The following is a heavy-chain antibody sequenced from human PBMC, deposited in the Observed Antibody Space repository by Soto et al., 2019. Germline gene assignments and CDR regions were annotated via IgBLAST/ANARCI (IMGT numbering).Heavy chain of an antibody. D-gene: IGHD3-22*01. J-gene: IGHJ4*02. CDR1: GYIFAGYW. CDR3: ARQIYDSDTGPNFQYYYDS. CDR2: IDPSDSQT. Sequence: GEALKISCKGSGYIFAGYWITWGCQKPGKGLEWMGRIDPSDSQTYYSPSFRGHVTISVTKSITTVFLQWSSLRASDTAMYYCARQIYDSDTGPNFQYYYDSWXQGTPVTVSS. V-gene: IGHV5-10-1*01.